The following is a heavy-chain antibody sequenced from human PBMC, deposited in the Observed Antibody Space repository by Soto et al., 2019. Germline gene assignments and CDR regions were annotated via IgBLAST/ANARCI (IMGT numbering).Heavy chain of an antibody. V-gene: IGHV1-3*01. CDR1: GYTFTSYA. J-gene: IGHJ6*02. CDR3: ARVGGYSSGWWPAPDYYYGMDV. CDR2: INAGNGNT. Sequence: GASVKVSCKASGYTFTSYAMHWVRQAPGQRLEWMGWINAGNGNTKYSQKFQGRVTITRDTSASTAYMELSSLRSEDTAVYYCARVGGYSSGWWPAPDYYYGMDVWGQGTTVTVSS. D-gene: IGHD6-19*01.